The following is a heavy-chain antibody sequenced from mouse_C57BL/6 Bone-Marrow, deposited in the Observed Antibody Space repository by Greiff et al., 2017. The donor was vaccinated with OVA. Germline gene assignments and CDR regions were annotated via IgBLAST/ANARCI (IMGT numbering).Heavy chain of an antibody. Sequence: EVMLVESGGGLVQPGESLKLSCESNEYEFPYHEMYWVRQTPEKRLELVAAINSNGDSTYYADTMERRFIISRADSKKSLYLQMSSLRSEDTALYYCARYYSSYGLAYWGQGTLVTVSA. CDR2: INSNGDST. CDR1: EYEFPYHE. V-gene: IGHV5-2*03. D-gene: IGHD2-5*01. J-gene: IGHJ3*01. CDR3: ARYYSSYGLAY.